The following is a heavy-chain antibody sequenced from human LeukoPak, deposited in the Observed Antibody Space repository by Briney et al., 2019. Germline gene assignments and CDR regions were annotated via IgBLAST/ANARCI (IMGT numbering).Heavy chain of an antibody. CDR1: GFTFSSYA. CDR2: ISYDGNNK. Sequence: GRSLRLSCAASGFTFSSYAMHWVRQAPGKGLEWVAVISYDGNNKYYADSVKGRFTISRDNSKNTLYLQMNSLRAEDTAVYYCARAGAPTMVRGVIIPVYFDYWGQGTLVTVSS. CDR3: ARAGAPTMVRGVIIPVYFDY. D-gene: IGHD3-10*01. J-gene: IGHJ4*02. V-gene: IGHV3-30*04.